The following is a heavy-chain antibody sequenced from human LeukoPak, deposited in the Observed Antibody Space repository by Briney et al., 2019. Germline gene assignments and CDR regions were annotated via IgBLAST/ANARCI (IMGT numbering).Heavy chain of an antibody. V-gene: IGHV4-59*01. CDR1: GGSISSYY. CDR2: IYYSGST. D-gene: IGHD1-1*01. CDR3: ARGRTKNFDY. J-gene: IGHJ4*02. Sequence: SETLSLTCTVSGGSISSYYWSWIRQPPGKGLEWIGYIYYSGSTNYNPSLKSRVTISVDTSKNQFSLKLSSVTAADTAVYYCARGRTKNFDYWGQGTLVTVSS.